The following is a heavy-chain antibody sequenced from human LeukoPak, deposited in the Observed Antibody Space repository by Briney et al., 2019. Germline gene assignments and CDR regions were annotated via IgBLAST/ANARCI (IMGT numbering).Heavy chain of an antibody. CDR1: GYTFTSYY. CDR2: IDPRGGGT. J-gene: IGHJ6*02. Sequence: ASVKVSCKASGYTFTSYYMHWVRRAPGQGLEWMGIIDPRGGGTTYAQNFQGRVTMTRDTSTSTVYMELSSLRSEDTAVYYCATWGSSSSPLPSMDVWGQGTTVTVSS. V-gene: IGHV1-46*01. CDR3: ATWGSSSSPLPSMDV. D-gene: IGHD6-13*01.